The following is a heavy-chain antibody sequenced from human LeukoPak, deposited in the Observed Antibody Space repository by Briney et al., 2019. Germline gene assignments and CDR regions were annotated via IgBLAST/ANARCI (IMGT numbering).Heavy chain of an antibody. CDR1: GFTFSSYS. D-gene: IGHD3-22*01. CDR2: ISSSSSYI. CDR3: AREWTYDSRYGMDV. V-gene: IGHV3-21*04. Sequence: GGPLRLSCAASGFTFSSYSMNWVRQAPGKGLEWVSSISSSSSYIYYADSVKGRFTISRDNAKNSLYLQMNSLRAEDTAVYYCAREWTYDSRYGMDVWGQGTTVTVSS. J-gene: IGHJ6*02.